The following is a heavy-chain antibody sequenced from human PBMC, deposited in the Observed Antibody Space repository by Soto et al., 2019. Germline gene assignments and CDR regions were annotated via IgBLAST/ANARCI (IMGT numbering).Heavy chain of an antibody. Sequence: TLSLTCGVSGDTISTGGYSWAWIRQPPGKGLEWIGYTYHTGNTYYNPSLKSRVTISIDTSKSQFSLKLSSVTAADTAVYYCEKDHGTYGPNWIDSWGQGTLVTVSS. V-gene: IGHV4-30-2*01. CDR1: GDTISTGGYS. D-gene: IGHD3-10*01. J-gene: IGHJ5*01. CDR2: TYHTGNT. CDR3: EKDHGTYGPNWIDS.